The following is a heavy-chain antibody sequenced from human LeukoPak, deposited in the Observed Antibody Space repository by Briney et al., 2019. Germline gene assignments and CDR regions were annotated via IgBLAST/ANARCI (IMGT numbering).Heavy chain of an antibody. V-gene: IGHV1-2*02. D-gene: IGHD3-10*01. J-gene: IGHJ4*02. CDR3: ARRHVVPRVNNAYYFDF. CDR2: VSPKTGDT. CDR1: GYTFTDYY. Sequence: ASVKVSCKASGYTFTDYYMHWVRQAPGQGPEWMGWVSPKTGDTNYAQKFQGRVTMTRDTSISTAYMELGRLRSDDTAVYYCARRHVVPRVNNAYYFDFWGQGTLVTVSS.